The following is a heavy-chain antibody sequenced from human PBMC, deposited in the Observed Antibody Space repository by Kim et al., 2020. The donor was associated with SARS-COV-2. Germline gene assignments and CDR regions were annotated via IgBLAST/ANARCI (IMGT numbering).Heavy chain of an antibody. J-gene: IGHJ5*01. Sequence: GGSLRLSCAASGFTFTTYGMHWVRQAPGKGLEWVAFMWFDGTRPNYAESVKGRFTVSRDNSHNTLNLQMNSLRVEDTAIYFCARGPGAAIFLSHLDSWGQGTLVNVSS. D-gene: IGHD3-9*01. V-gene: IGHV3-33*01. CDR1: GFTFTTYG. CDR2: MWFDGTRP. CDR3: ARGPGAAIFLSHLDS.